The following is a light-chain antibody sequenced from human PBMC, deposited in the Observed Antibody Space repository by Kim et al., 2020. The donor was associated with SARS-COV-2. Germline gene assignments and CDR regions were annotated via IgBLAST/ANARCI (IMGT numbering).Light chain of an antibody. V-gene: IGLV2-14*03. J-gene: IGLJ1*01. CDR3: SSYTSSSFYV. Sequence: GQSITISCTGTSSDVGGYNYVSWYQQHQGKAPKLMIYDVSNRPSGVSNRFSGSKSGNTASLTISGLQAEDEADYYCSSYTSSSFYVFGTGTKVTVL. CDR2: DVS. CDR1: SSDVGGYNY.